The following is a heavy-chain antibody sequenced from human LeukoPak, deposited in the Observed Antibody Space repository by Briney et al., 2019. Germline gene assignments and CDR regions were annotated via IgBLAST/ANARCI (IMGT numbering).Heavy chain of an antibody. CDR2: IYYSGST. J-gene: IGHJ1*01. Sequence: PSETLSLTCTVSGGSISSYYWSWIRQPPGKGLEWIGYIYYSGSTNYNPSLKSRVTISVDTSKNQFSLKLSSVTAADTAVYYCARHDILTGYPFKHWGQGTLVTVSS. CDR3: ARHDILTGYPFKH. CDR1: GGSISSYY. D-gene: IGHD3-9*01. V-gene: IGHV4-59*08.